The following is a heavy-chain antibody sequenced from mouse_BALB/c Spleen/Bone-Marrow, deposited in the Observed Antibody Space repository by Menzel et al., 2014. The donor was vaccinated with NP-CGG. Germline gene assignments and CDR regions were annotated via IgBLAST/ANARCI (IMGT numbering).Heavy chain of an antibody. Sequence: VKLVESGPGRVSPSQSLSITCTVSGFSLTVYGVNWVRQPPGKGLEWLGMIWGDGITDYNSAFKSRLSISKDDSKSQVFLKMNSLQTDVTAKYYCAREGNYLDYWGQGTTLTVSS. CDR1: GFSLTVYG. CDR3: AREGNYLDY. V-gene: IGHV2-6-7*01. J-gene: IGHJ2*01. CDR2: IWGDGIT.